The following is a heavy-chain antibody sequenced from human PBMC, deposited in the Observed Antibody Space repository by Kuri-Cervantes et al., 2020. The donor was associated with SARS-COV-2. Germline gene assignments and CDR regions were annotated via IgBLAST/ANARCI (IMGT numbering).Heavy chain of an antibody. CDR3: ARLGWEWCSSTSCYAT. Sequence: GESLKISCAASGFTFSSYSMNWVRQAPGKGLEWVSSISSSSSYIYYADSVKGRFTISRDNSKNTLYLQMNSLRAEDTAVYYCARLGWEWCSSTSCYATWGQGTLVTVSS. V-gene: IGHV3-21*01. CDR1: GFTFSSYS. CDR2: ISSSSSYI. J-gene: IGHJ5*02. D-gene: IGHD2-2*01.